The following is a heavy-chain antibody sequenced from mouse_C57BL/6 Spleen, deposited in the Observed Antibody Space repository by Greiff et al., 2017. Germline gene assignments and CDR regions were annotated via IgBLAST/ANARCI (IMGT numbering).Heavy chain of an antibody. V-gene: IGHV1-85*01. Sequence: VQLQQSGPELVKPGASVKLSCKASGYTFTSYDINWVKQRPGQGLEWIGWIYPRDGSTKYNEKFKGKATLTVDTSSSTAYMELRSLTSEDSAVYFYARANYITTIVTTYYYAMDYWGQGTSVTVSS. CDR1: GYTFTSYD. CDR3: ARANYITTIVTTYYYAMDY. CDR2: IYPRDGST. J-gene: IGHJ4*01. D-gene: IGHD2-13*01.